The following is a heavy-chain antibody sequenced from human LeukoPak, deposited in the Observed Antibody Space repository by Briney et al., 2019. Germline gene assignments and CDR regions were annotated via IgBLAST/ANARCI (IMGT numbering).Heavy chain of an antibody. Sequence: PSETLCLTCTVSGGSISSYYWSWIRQPAGKGLEWIGLIYTSGSTNYNPSLKSRVTMSVDTSKNQFSLKLSSVTAADTAVYYCARDIVVVPARTGYYYYYMDVWGKGTTVTVSS. CDR2: IYTSGST. CDR3: ARDIVVVPARTGYYYYYMDV. V-gene: IGHV4-4*07. J-gene: IGHJ6*03. CDR1: GGSISSYY. D-gene: IGHD2-2*01.